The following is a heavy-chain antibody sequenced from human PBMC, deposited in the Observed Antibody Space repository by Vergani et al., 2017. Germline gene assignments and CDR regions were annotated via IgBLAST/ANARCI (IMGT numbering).Heavy chain of an antibody. J-gene: IGHJ3*02. Sequence: EVQLVESGGGLVKPGGSLRLSCAASGFTFSSYSMNWVRQAPGKGLEWVSSISSSSSYIYYADSVKGRFTISRDNAKNSLYLQMNSLRAEDTAVHYCARDKIVVVPAAMSAFDIWGQGTMVTVSS. CDR3: ARDKIVVVPAAMSAFDI. V-gene: IGHV3-21*01. D-gene: IGHD2-2*01. CDR1: GFTFSSYS. CDR2: ISSSSSYI.